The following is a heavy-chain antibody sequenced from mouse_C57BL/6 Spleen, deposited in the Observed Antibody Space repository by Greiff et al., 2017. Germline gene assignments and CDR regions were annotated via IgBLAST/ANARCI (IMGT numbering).Heavy chain of an antibody. CDR3: ARGYYGSSYVHY. Sequence: QVQLQQPGAELVKPGASVKLSCKASGYTFTSYWMQWVKQRPGQGLEWIGEIDPSDSYTNYNQKFKGKATLTVDTSSSTAYMQLSSLTSEDSAVYYCARGYYGSSYVHYWGKGTTLTVAS. CDR1: GYTFTSYW. J-gene: IGHJ2*01. D-gene: IGHD1-1*01. CDR2: IDPSDSYT. V-gene: IGHV1-50*01.